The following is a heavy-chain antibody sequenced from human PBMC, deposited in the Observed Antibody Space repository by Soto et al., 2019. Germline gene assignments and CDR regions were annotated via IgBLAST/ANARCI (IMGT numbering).Heavy chain of an antibody. V-gene: IGHV1-69*02. CDR3: ARTYYDILTGPSYYYYYGMDV. CDR1: GGAFSSYT. Sequence: SVKVSCKASGGAFSSYTISWVRQAPGQGLEWMGRIIPILGIANYAQKFQGRVTITADKSTSTAYMELSSLRSEDTAVYYCARTYYDILTGPSYYYYYGMDVWGQGTTVTVSS. D-gene: IGHD3-9*01. CDR2: IIPILGIA. J-gene: IGHJ6*02.